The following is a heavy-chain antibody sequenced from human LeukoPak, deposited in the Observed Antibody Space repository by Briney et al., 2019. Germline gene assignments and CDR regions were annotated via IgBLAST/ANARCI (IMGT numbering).Heavy chain of an antibody. CDR2: ISYDGSNK. V-gene: IGHV3-30*04. CDR3: AKGSKGVVFTRDHYIDV. D-gene: IGHD3-3*01. CDR1: GFTFSSYA. J-gene: IGHJ6*03. Sequence: GGSLRLSCAASGFTFSSYAMHWVRQAPGKGLEWVAVISYDGSNKYYADSVKGRFTISRDNSKNTLYLQMNSLRAEDTAVYYCAKGSKGVVFTRDHYIDVWGKGTTVTISS.